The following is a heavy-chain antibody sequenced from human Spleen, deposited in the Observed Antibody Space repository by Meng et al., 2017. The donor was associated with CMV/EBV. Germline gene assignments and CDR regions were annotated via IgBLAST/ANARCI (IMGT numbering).Heavy chain of an antibody. D-gene: IGHD6-13*01. J-gene: IGHJ4*02. V-gene: IGHV3-15*01. CDR1: GFTFSSAW. CDR3: TADIASAGEGEFDY. CDR2: IKSKTSGETT. Sequence: GESLKISCAASGFTFSSAWISWLRQAPSKGLEWVGRIKSKTSGETTDFAAPVKGRFTISRDDSKTTVYLQMDGLKTEDTAVYYCTADIASAGEGEFDYWGQGTLVTVSS.